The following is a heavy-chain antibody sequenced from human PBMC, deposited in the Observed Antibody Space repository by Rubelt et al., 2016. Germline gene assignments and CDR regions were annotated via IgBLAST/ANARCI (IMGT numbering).Heavy chain of an antibody. Sequence: QVQLVESGGGVVQPGRSLRLSCVGSGFTFSTCAMHWVRQAPGRGLEWVAVISYDGNNKYYADSVKGRFTISRDNSKNTLYLQMNSLRDEDTAVFHCARRFSNGWFDYWGQGTLVTVSS. CDR3: ARRFSNGWFDY. CDR2: ISYDGNNK. CDR1: GFTFSTCA. V-gene: IGHV3-30*04. D-gene: IGHD6-19*01. J-gene: IGHJ4*02.